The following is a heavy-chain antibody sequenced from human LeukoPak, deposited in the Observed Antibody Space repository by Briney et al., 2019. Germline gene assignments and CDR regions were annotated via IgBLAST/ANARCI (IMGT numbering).Heavy chain of an antibody. Sequence: GGSLRLSCAASGFIVSGNHMNWVRLAPGKGLEWVSIAYSVGATYYEDSVKGRFTISRDDSKNIVYLQMNNLRSEDTAVYFCATERPGSRTLDSWGQGTLVTVSS. D-gene: IGHD1-14*01. V-gene: IGHV3-66*01. CDR3: ATERPGSRTLDS. CDR1: GFIVSGNH. J-gene: IGHJ4*02. CDR2: AYSVGAT.